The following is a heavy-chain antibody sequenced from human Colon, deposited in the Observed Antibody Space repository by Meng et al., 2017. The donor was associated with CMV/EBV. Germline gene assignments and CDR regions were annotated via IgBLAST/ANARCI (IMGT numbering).Heavy chain of an antibody. J-gene: IGHJ4*02. CDR3: ARAGQRAVEATRSDY. V-gene: IGHV3-21*01. Sequence: GESLKISCAASGFTFSSYGMNWVRQAPGKGLEWVSSITTASLYTYYADSVRGRFTISRDNANSSVYLHMTTLRAEDTAVYYCARAGQRAVEATRSDYWGQGALVTVSS. D-gene: IGHD6-19*01. CDR1: GFTFSSYG. CDR2: ITTASLYT.